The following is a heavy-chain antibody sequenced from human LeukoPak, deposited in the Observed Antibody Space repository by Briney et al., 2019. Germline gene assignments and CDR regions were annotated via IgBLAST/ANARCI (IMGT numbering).Heavy chain of an antibody. CDR3: ARAPPYYDILTGYHDAFDI. J-gene: IGHJ3*02. Sequence: SVKVSCKASGGTFSSYAISWVRQAPGQGLEWMGGIIPIFGTANYAQKFQGRVTITADESTSTAYMELSSLRSEDTAVYYCARAPPYYDILTGYHDAFDIWGQGTMVTVSS. CDR1: GGTFSSYA. D-gene: IGHD3-9*01. CDR2: IIPIFGTA. V-gene: IGHV1-69*13.